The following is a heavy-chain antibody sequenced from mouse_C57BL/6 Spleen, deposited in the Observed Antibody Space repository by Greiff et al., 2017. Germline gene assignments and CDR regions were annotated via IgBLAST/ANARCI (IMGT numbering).Heavy chain of an antibody. CDR1: GYAFSSSW. CDR3: ARSEDYEGVDY. V-gene: IGHV1-82*01. Sequence: QVHVKQSGPELVKPGASVKISCKASGYAFSSSWMNWVKQRPGKGLEWIGRIYPGDGDTNYNGKFKGKATLTADKAYSTAYMQLSSLTSEDSEVYCLARSEDYEGVDYWGQGTSVTVSA. D-gene: IGHD2-4*01. CDR2: IYPGDGDT. J-gene: IGHJ4*01.